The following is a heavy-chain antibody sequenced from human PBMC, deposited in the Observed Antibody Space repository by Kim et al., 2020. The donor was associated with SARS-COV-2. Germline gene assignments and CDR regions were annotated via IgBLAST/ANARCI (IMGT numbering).Heavy chain of an antibody. J-gene: IGHJ4*02. CDR2: ISYEGSKK. CDR3: AKDQEGRITLVVY. D-gene: IGHD3-10*01. CDR1: GFTFSNYG. V-gene: IGHV3-30*18. Sequence: GGSLRLSCAASGFTFSNYGMHWVRQAPGNGLEWVAVISYEGSKKYYADSVKGRFTISRDNSKNTLYLQMNSLRAEDTAVYYCAKDQEGRITLVVYWGQGTLVTVSS.